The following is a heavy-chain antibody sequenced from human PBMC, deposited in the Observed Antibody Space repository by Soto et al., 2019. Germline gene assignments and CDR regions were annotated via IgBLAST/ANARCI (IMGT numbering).Heavy chain of an antibody. Sequence: QVQLVESGGGVVQPGRSLRLSCAASGFTFSSYAMHWVRQAPGKGLEWVAVISYDGSNKYYADSVKGRFTISRDNSKNXPYLQMNSLRAEDTAVYYCARDEYYYDSSGYSHLDYWGQGTLVTVSS. CDR2: ISYDGSNK. V-gene: IGHV3-30-3*01. CDR1: GFTFSSYA. CDR3: ARDEYYYDSSGYSHLDY. J-gene: IGHJ4*02. D-gene: IGHD3-22*01.